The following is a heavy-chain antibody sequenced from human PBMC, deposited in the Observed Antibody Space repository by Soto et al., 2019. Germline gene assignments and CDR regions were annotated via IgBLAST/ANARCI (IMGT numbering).Heavy chain of an antibody. Sequence: LSLTCSVSGVSLTSGTYYWSWIRQHPGKGLEWIGYIFYSGSTDYNPPLKSRVNISVDTSKNQFSLKLSSVTAADTAVYYCASTEDFFDYWGQGTLVTVSS. J-gene: IGHJ4*03. CDR2: IFYSGST. CDR1: GVSLTSGTYY. CDR3: ASTEDFFDY. V-gene: IGHV4-31*03.